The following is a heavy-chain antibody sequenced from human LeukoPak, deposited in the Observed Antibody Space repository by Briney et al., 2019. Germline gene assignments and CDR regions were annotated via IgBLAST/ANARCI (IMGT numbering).Heavy chain of an antibody. Sequence: GGSLRLSCAASGFTFSSYAMHWVRQAPGKGLEWVAVISYDGSNKYYADSVKGRFTISRDNAKKSLYLQMNNLRAEDTAVYYCAVGYRSGWFFDYWGQGTLVTVSS. CDR2: ISYDGSNK. CDR3: AVGYRSGWFFDY. CDR1: GFTFSSYA. D-gene: IGHD6-19*01. J-gene: IGHJ4*02. V-gene: IGHV3-30*04.